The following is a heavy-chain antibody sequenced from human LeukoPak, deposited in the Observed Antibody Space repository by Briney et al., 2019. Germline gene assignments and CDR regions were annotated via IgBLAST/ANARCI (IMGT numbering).Heavy chain of an antibody. CDR2: ISAYNGNT. CDR3: ARYSSPILVDI. Sequence: GASVKVSCKASGYTFASYGISWVRHAPGQGLEWMGWISAYNGNTNYAQKLQGRVTMTTDTSTSTAYMELRSLRSDDTAVYYCARYSSPILVDIWGQGTMVTVSS. V-gene: IGHV1-18*01. D-gene: IGHD3-22*01. J-gene: IGHJ3*02. CDR1: GYTFASYG.